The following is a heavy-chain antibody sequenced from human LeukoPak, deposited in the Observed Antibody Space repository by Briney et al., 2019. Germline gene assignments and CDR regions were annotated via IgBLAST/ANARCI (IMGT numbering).Heavy chain of an antibody. CDR2: IYTSGST. CDR3: ARGSLVDPAFMDV. CDR1: GGSISSGSYY. D-gene: IGHD1-26*01. J-gene: IGHJ6*03. V-gene: IGHV4-61*02. Sequence: SETLSLTCTVSGGSISSGSYYWSWIRQPAGKGLEWIGRIYTSGSTNYNPSLKSRVTISVDTSKNQFSLKLSSVTAADTAVYYCARGSLVDPAFMDVWGKGTTVTVSS.